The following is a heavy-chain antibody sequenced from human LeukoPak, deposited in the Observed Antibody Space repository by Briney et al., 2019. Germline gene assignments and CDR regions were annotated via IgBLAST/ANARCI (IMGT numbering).Heavy chain of an antibody. CDR1: GGTFSSYA. Sequence: GASVKVSCKASGGTFSSYAISWVRQAPGQGLEWMGGIIPIFGTANYAQKFQGRVTITADESTSTAYMELSSLRSEDTAVYYCARRRVLVSDFYFDYWGQGTLVTVSS. CDR3: ARRRVLVSDFYFDY. V-gene: IGHV1-69*13. J-gene: IGHJ4*02. D-gene: IGHD5/OR15-5a*01. CDR2: IIPIFGTA.